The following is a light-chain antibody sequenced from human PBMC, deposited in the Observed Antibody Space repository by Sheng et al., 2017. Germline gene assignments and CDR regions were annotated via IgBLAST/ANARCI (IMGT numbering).Light chain of an antibody. Sequence: SYVLTQPPSVSVAPGQTAYITCGGDNIGKKTVHWYRQRPGQAPALVVYHDSARPSGVPERFSGANSGNTATLTITRVEAGDEADYYCQVWDGSTDQVVFCGGTQLTVL. J-gene: IGLJ3*02. CDR3: QVWDGSTDQVV. CDR2: HDS. V-gene: IGLV3-21*02. CDR1: NIGKKT.